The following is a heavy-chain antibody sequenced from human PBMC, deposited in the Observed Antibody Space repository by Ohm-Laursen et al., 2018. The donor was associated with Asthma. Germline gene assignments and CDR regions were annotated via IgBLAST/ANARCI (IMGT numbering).Heavy chain of an antibody. CDR2: IYHSGST. CDR3: ARGENWEGAFDI. D-gene: IGHD7-27*01. CDR1: GFTFSSHAM. Sequence: LRLSCAAPGFTFSSHAMSWVRQPPGKGLEWIGEIYHSGSTNYNPSLKSRVTISVDKSKNQFSLKLSSVTAADTAVYYCARGENWEGAFDIWGQGTMVTVSS. J-gene: IGHJ3*02. V-gene: IGHV4-4*02.